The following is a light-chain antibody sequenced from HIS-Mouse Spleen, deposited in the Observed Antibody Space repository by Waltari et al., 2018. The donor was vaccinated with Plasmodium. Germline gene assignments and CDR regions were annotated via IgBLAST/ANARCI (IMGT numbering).Light chain of an antibody. CDR1: SSAVGGYNY. V-gene: IGLV2-11*01. CDR2: DVS. Sequence: QSALTQPRSVSGSPGQSVTISCTGTSSAVGGYNYVSWYQQHPGKAPKLMIYDVSKRPSGVPDRFSGSKSGSTASLTISGLQAEDEADYYCCSYAGSYTRVFGGGTKLTVL. CDR3: CSYAGSYTRV. J-gene: IGLJ2*01.